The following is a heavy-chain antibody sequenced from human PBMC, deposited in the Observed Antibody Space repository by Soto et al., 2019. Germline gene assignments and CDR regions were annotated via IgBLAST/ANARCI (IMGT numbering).Heavy chain of an antibody. Sequence: PGGSLRLSCAASGFTFSGHRMTWVRQAPGKGLEWVANIDRDGSGKYYVDSVRGRFTISRDNAENSLYLQMSSLRAEDTAVYYCARFTVAQNEYLDYWGQGARVTVSS. CDR1: GFTFSGHR. CDR2: IDRDGSGK. J-gene: IGHJ4*02. D-gene: IGHD4-17*01. V-gene: IGHV3-7*01. CDR3: ARFTVAQNEYLDY.